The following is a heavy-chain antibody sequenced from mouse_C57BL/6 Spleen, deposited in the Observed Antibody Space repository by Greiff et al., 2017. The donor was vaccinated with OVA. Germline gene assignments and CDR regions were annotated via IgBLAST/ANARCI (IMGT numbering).Heavy chain of an antibody. D-gene: IGHD4-1*01. CDR1: GYTFTSYW. CDR2: IYPSDSET. Sequence: QVQLQQPGAELVRPGSSVKLSCKASGYTFTSYWMDWVKQRPGQGLEWIGNIYPSDSETHYNQKFKDKATLTVDKSSSTAYMQLSSLTSEDSAVYYCARGELGSWFDYWGQGTTLTVSS. V-gene: IGHV1-61*01. CDR3: ARGELGSWFDY. J-gene: IGHJ2*01.